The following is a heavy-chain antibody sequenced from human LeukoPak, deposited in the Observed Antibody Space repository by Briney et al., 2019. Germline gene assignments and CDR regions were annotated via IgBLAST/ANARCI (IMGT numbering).Heavy chain of an antibody. CDR2: IYYSGST. CDR3: ARDEYSSSSWHFDY. D-gene: IGHD6-6*01. J-gene: IGHJ4*02. CDR1: GGSISSSSYY. Sequence: PSETLSLTCTVSGGSISSSSYYWGWIRQPPGKGLEWIGSIYYSGSTYYNPSLKSRLTILLDTSKNQFSLKLSSVTAADTAVYYCARDEYSSSSWHFDYWGQGTLVPVSS. V-gene: IGHV4-39*07.